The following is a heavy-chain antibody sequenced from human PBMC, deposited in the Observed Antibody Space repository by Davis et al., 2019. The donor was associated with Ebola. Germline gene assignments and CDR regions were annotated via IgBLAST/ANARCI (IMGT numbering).Heavy chain of an antibody. CDR3: ARDRRWELLKGFDY. Sequence: GESLKISCAASGFTFSSYSMNCVRQAPGKGLEWVSSISSSSSYIYYADSVKGRFTISRDNAKNSLYLQMNSLRAEDTAVYYCARDRRWELLKGFDYWGQGTLVTVSS. CDR2: ISSSSSYI. V-gene: IGHV3-21*01. CDR1: GFTFSSYS. D-gene: IGHD1-26*01. J-gene: IGHJ4*02.